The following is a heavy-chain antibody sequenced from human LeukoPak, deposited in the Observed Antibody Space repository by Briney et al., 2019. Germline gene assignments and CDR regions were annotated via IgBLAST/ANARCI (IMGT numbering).Heavy chain of an antibody. CDR2: ISSSSSYI. Sequence: GGSLRLSCAASGFTFSSYSMNWVRQAPGKGLEWVSSISSSSSYIYYADSVKGRFTISRDNAKNPLYLQMNSLRAEDTAVYYCAREIAADFWSGYPDYWGQGTLVTVSS. D-gene: IGHD3-3*01. CDR3: AREIAADFWSGYPDY. CDR1: GFTFSSYS. J-gene: IGHJ4*02. V-gene: IGHV3-21*01.